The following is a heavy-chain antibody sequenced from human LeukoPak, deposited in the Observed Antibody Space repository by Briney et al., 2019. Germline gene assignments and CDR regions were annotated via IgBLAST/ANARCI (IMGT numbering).Heavy chain of an antibody. V-gene: IGHV3-30*02. D-gene: IGHD2-2*01. CDR1: GFTFSSYG. Sequence: GGSLRLSCAASGFTFSSYGMHWVRQAPGKGLEWVAFIRYDGSNKYYADSVKGRFTISRDNSKNTLYLQMNSLRAEDTAVYYCLRDTGCRTTNCYSYFDYWGQGTLVTVSS. CDR2: IRYDGSNK. CDR3: LRDTGCRTTNCYSYFDY. J-gene: IGHJ4*02.